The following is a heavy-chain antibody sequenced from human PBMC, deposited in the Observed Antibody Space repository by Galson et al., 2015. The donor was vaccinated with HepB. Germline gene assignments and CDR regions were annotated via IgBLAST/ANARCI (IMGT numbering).Heavy chain of an antibody. D-gene: IGHD3-10*01. CDR1: GGSFSGYY. CDR2: INHSGST. Sequence: ETLSLTCAVYGGSFSGYYWSWIRQPPGKGLEWIGEINHSGSTNYNPSLKSRVTISVDTSKNQFSLKLSSVTAADTAVYYCARGFNWRITMVRGVMGPSLYFDYWGQGTLVTVSS. V-gene: IGHV4-34*01. CDR3: ARGFNWRITMVRGVMGPSLYFDY. J-gene: IGHJ4*02.